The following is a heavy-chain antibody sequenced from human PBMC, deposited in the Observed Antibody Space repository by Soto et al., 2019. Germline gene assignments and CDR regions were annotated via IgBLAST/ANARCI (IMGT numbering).Heavy chain of an antibody. V-gene: IGHV3-15*07. Sequence: GGSLRLSCAASGFTFSNAWMTWVRRAPGKGLEWVGRVKSKTDGGTIDYADSVKGRFTISRDNAKNSLYLQMNSLRAEDTAVYYCARDQAAVTQEGYYYYYYMDVWGKGTTVTVSS. CDR2: VKSKTDGGTI. CDR3: ARDQAAVTQEGYYYYYYMDV. CDR1: GFTFSNAW. J-gene: IGHJ6*03. D-gene: IGHD4-4*01.